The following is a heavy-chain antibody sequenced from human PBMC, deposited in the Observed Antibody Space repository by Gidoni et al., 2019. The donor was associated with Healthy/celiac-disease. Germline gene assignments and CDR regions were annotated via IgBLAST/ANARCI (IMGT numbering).Heavy chain of an antibody. V-gene: IGHV4-39*01. CDR3: ASQAGTYYYDSSGFLGYFDL. J-gene: IGHJ2*01. D-gene: IGHD3-22*01. CDR1: GGSISSSSYY. Sequence: QLQLQESGPGLVKPSETLSLTCTVSGGSISSSSYYWGWIRQPPGKGLEWIGSIYYSGSTYYNPSLKSRVTISVDTSKNQFSLKLSSVTAADTAVYYCASQAGTYYYDSSGFLGYFDLWGRGTLVTVSS. CDR2: IYYSGST.